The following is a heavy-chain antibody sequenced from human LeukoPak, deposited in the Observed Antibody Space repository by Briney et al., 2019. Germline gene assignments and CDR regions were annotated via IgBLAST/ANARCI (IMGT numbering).Heavy chain of an antibody. J-gene: IGHJ4*02. D-gene: IGHD3-9*01. CDR1: GYTFTSYD. V-gene: IGHV1-8*01. Sequence: ASVKVSCMASGYTFTSYDINWVRQATGQGLEWMGWVNPNSGNTGFAQKFQGRVTMTRNTSISTAYMELSSLRSEDTAVYYCARVTYYHILTGSYSGGDFDHWGQGTLVTVSS. CDR3: ARVTYYHILTGSYSGGDFDH. CDR2: VNPNSGNT.